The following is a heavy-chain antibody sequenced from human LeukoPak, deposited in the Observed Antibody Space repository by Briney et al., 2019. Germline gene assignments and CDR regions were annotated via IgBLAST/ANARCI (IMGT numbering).Heavy chain of an antibody. D-gene: IGHD3-16*02. J-gene: IGHJ4*02. V-gene: IGHV1-18*01. Sequence: ASVKVSCKASGYIFTSYGISWVRQAPGQGLEWMGWISVYNDNKNYAQKFQGRVTMTTDPSTSTAHMELRSLRFDDTAVYYCARDNDYVWGSYRYPGYWGQGTLVTVPS. CDR1: GYIFTSYG. CDR2: ISVYNDNK. CDR3: ARDNDYVWGSYRYPGY.